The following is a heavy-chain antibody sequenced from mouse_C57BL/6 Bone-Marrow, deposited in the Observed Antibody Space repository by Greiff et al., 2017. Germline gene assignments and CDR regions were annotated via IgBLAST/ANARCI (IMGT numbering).Heavy chain of an antibody. J-gene: IGHJ3*01. V-gene: IGHV5-4*01. CDR3: ARDRDYGNYPFAY. CDR1: GFTFSSYA. D-gene: IGHD2-1*01. CDR2: ISDGGSYT. Sequence: EVKLEESGGGLVKPGGSLKLSCAASGFTFSSYAMSWVRQTPEKRLEWVATISDGGSYTYYPDNVKGRFTISRDNAKNNLYLQMSHLKSEDTAMYYCARDRDYGNYPFAYWGQGTLVTVSA.